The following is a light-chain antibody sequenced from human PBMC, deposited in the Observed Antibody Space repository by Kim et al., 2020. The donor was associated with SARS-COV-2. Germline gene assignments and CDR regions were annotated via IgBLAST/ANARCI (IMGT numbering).Light chain of an antibody. CDR3: ATHADSHVV. V-gene: IGLV1-44*01. CDR2: GAD. CDR1: IPHTGSNT. Sequence: ELTQPPSASGTPGQRVTIFCPRSIPHTGSNTVTWYQQIPGAAPKLLIYGADLRPPSAPHRSPGPKPVTPASLPITGLQPEDEADYYSATHADSHVVFG. J-gene: IGLJ3*02.